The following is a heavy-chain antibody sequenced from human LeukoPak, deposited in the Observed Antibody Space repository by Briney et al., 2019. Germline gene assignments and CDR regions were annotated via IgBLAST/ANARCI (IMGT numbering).Heavy chain of an antibody. J-gene: IGHJ6*02. CDR3: ARGQGMVRGVIMTYYYYYGMDV. V-gene: IGHV1-2*02. Sequence: ASVKVSCKASGYTFTGYYMHWVRQAPGQGLEWMGWINPNSGGTNYAQKFQGRVTMTRDTSISIAYMELSRLRSDDTAVYYCARGQGMVRGVIMTYYYYYGMDVWGQGTTVTVSS. CDR1: GYTFTGYY. D-gene: IGHD3-10*01. CDR2: INPNSGGT.